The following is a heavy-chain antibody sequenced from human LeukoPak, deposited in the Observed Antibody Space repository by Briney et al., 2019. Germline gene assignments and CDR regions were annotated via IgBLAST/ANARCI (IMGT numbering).Heavy chain of an antibody. Sequence: SETLSLTCTVSGGSISSGSYYWSWIRQLAGKGLEWIGRIYTSGSTNYNPSLKSRVTISVDTSKNQFSLKLSSVTAADTAVYYCARHFAYWYFDLWGRGTLVTVSS. CDR1: GGSISSGSYY. D-gene: IGHD3-3*02. CDR3: ARHFAYWYFDL. J-gene: IGHJ2*01. CDR2: IYTSGST. V-gene: IGHV4-61*02.